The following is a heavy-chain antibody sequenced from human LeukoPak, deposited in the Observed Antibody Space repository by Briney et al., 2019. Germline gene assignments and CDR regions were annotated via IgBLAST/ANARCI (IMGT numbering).Heavy chain of an antibody. J-gene: IGHJ4*02. CDR2: IKQDGSEK. CDR3: ARVKFGDYAVDY. V-gene: IGHV3-7*01. D-gene: IGHD4-17*01. CDR1: GFTFSSYW. Sequence: GGSLRLSCAASGFTFSSYWMSWVRQAPGKGLEWVASIKQDGSEKYYVDSVKGRFTFSRDNAKNTLYLQMNSLRADDTAVYYCARVKFGDYAVDYWGQGTLVTVSS.